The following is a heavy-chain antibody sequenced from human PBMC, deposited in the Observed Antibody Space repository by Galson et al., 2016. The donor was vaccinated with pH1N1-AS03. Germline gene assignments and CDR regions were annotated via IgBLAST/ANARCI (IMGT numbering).Heavy chain of an antibody. J-gene: IGHJ4*02. V-gene: IGHV1-69*13. CDR3: ARDKDDFWSGYSEY. CDR2: IIPIFGTA. D-gene: IGHD3-3*01. CDR1: GGTFSSYG. Sequence: SVKVSCKASGGTFSSYGITWVRQAPGQGLEWMGGIIPIFGTANYAQKFQGRVTITADESTSTAYMELSNLRSEDTAVYYCARDKDDFWSGYSEYWGQGNLVTVSS.